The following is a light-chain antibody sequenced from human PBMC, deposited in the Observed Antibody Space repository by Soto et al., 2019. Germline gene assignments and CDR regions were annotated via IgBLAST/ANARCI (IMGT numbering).Light chain of an antibody. CDR3: QQYNNWPPGT. Sequence: EIVMTQSPATLSVSLGERATLSCRASQSVSSNFAWYQQKPGQAPRLLIYGASTRATGIPARFSGSGSGTEFTLTISSLQSEDFPVYYCQQYNNWPPGTFGQGTKLEIK. CDR1: QSVSSN. CDR2: GAS. V-gene: IGKV3-15*01. J-gene: IGKJ2*01.